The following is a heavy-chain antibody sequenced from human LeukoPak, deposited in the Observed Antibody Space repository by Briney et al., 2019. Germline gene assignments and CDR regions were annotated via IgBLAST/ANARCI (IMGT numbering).Heavy chain of an antibody. Sequence: ASVKVSCKASGYTFTSYYMHWVRQAPGQGLEWMGIINPSGGSTSYAQKFQGRVTMTRDTSTSTVYMELRSLRSDDTAVYYCARDVWDIVVVVAATGFDYWGQGTLVTVSS. CDR1: GYTFTSYY. V-gene: IGHV1-46*01. CDR2: INPSGGST. D-gene: IGHD2-15*01. CDR3: ARDVWDIVVVVAATGFDY. J-gene: IGHJ4*02.